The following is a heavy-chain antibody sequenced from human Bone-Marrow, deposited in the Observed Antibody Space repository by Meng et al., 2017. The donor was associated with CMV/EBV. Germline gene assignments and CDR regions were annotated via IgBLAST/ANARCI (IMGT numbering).Heavy chain of an antibody. CDR3: ARDAWDYYDSSGYYHTPVSP. V-gene: IGHV1-2*02. CDR2: INPNSGGT. D-gene: IGHD3-22*01. Sequence: VRLVHSGAEAQTPAASVQVSCTASRYTFAGYYMRCVRQAPGQGLESMVWINPNSGGTNYAQTFQGRVTMTRDTSISTADMELSRLRSDDTAVYYCARDAWDYYDSSGYYHTPVSPWGQGTLVTVSS. J-gene: IGHJ5*02. CDR1: RYTFAGYY.